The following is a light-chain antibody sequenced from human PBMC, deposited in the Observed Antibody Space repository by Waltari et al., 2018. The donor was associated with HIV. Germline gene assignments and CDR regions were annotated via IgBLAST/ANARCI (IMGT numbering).Light chain of an antibody. J-gene: IGLJ3*02. V-gene: IGLV2-14*03. Sequence: QSALTQPASESGSPGQSITISCTATSSDVGGYNFVSWYQQHPGKAPKLMIYDVSNRPSGVSNRFSGSKSGNTASLTISGLQAEDEADYYCSSYTSSSTLVFGGGTKLTVL. CDR3: SSYTSSSTLV. CDR1: SSDVGGYNF. CDR2: DVS.